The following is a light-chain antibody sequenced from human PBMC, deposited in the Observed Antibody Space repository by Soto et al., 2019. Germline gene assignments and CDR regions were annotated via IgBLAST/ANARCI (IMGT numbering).Light chain of an antibody. Sequence: EIFLTQSPGTLSLPPGDGATLSCRASHSVSRTYLAWYQQKPGQAPRLLIYGTSDRATGTPDRFSGSGSGTDFTLTISRLEPEDSAVYYCQQFDDSVTFGQGTRLEI. CDR2: GTS. J-gene: IGKJ5*01. CDR1: HSVSRTY. CDR3: QQFDDSVT. V-gene: IGKV3-20*01.